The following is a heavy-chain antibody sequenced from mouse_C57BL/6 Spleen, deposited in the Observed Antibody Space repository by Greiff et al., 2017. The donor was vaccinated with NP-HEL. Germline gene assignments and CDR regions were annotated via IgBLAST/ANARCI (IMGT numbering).Heavy chain of an antibody. J-gene: IGHJ1*03. CDR3: ARTDGYFPHWYFDV. CDR1: GYTFTSYW. CDR2: IDPSDSYT. V-gene: IGHV1-69*01. D-gene: IGHD2-3*01. Sequence: VQLQQPGAELVMPGASVKLSCKASGYTFTSYWMHWVKQRPGQGLEWIGEIDPSDSYTNYNQKFKGKSTLTVDKSSSTAYMQLSSLTSEDSAVYYCARTDGYFPHWYFDVWGTGTTVTVSS.